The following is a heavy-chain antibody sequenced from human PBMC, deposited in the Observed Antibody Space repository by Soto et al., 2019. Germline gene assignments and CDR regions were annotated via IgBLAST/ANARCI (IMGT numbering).Heavy chain of an antibody. CDR1: GYTFTGYA. D-gene: IGHD3-10*01. CDR3: ARDRRITMVRGVIGGDYYYYGMDV. CDR2: INAGNGNT. V-gene: IGHV1-3*01. Sequence: ASVKVSCKASGYTFTGYAMHWVRQAPGQRLEWMGWINAGNGNTKYSQKFQGRVTITRDTSASTAYMELSSLRSEDTAVYYCARDRRITMVRGVIGGDYYYYGMDVWGQGTTVTVSS. J-gene: IGHJ6*02.